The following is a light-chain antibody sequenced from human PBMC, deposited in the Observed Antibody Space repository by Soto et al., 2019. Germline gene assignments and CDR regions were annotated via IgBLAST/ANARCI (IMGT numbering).Light chain of an antibody. V-gene: IGLV2-14*01. Sequence: QSALTQPASVSGSPGQSIPISCTGSSSDIGGYSYVSWYQQHPGKAPKLMIYEVSNRPSGVSNRFSGSKSGNTASLTISGLQTEDEADYYCSSYTSGTTLGVFGSGTKLTVL. CDR2: EVS. CDR3: SSYTSGTTLGV. CDR1: SSDIGGYSY. J-gene: IGLJ1*01.